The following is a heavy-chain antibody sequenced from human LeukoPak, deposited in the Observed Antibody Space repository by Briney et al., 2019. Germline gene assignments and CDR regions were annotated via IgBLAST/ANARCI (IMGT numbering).Heavy chain of an antibody. CDR1: GFTFGSYG. CDR2: IRYDGSNK. J-gene: IGHJ3*02. D-gene: IGHD3-10*01. V-gene: IGHV3-30*02. CDR3: AKGLSLQKVRGSDAFDI. Sequence: QPGGSLRLSRAASGFTFGSYGMHWVRQAPGKGLEWVAFIRYDGSNKYYADSVKGLFTTSRDNSKNTLYLQMNRLRAEDTAVYYCAKGLSLQKVRGSDAFDIWGQGTMVTVSS.